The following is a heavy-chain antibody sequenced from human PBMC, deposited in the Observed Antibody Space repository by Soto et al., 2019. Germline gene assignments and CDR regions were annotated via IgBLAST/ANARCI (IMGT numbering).Heavy chain of an antibody. J-gene: IGHJ5*02. V-gene: IGHV1-69*13. Sequence: SVKVSCKASGGTFSSYAISWVRQAPGQGLEWMGGIIPIFGTANYAQKFQGRVTITADESTSTAYMELSSLRSEDTAVYYCARDVAGTWNWFDPWGQGTLVTVSS. CDR1: GGTFSSYA. D-gene: IGHD6-19*01. CDR3: ARDVAGTWNWFDP. CDR2: IIPIFGTA.